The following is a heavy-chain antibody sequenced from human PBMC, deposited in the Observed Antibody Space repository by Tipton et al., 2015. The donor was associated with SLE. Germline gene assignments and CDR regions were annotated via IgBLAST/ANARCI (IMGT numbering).Heavy chain of an antibody. V-gene: IGHV4-59*12. CDR1: GGSISSYY. CDR3: ASWAVAGTVDY. CDR2: IYYSGST. J-gene: IGHJ4*02. Sequence: TLSLTCTVSGGSISSYYWSWIRQPPGKGLEWIGYIYYSGSTNYNPSLKSRVTISVDTSKNQFSLKLSSVTAADTAVYYCASWAVAGTVDYWGQGTLVTVSS. D-gene: IGHD6-19*01.